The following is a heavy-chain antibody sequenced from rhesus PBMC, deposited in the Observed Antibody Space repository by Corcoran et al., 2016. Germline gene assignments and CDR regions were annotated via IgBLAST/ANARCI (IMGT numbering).Heavy chain of an antibody. CDR1: GFTFSSYE. CDR2: ISESGVTI. D-gene: IGHD3-3*01. V-gene: IGHV3-100*02. Sequence: DVQLVESGGGLVKPGGSLRLSCVASGFTFSSYEMHWVLQAPGKALEWVSVISESGVTIYYADSGKGRFTISRDNAKNSLFLQMNSLRAEDTAVYYCTRTIWTGYPFDVCGPGVLVTVSS. J-gene: IGHJ5-1*01. CDR3: TRTIWTGYPFDV.